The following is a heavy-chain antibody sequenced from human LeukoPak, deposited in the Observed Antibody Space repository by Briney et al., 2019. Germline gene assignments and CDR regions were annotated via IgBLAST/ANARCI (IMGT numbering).Heavy chain of an antibody. D-gene: IGHD4-23*01. CDR3: ARDAFMDGGEDF. Sequence: PGGSLRLSCAASGFSFSSYSMIWVRQAPGEGVEWVSSISSASTYKFYAYSVKGRFTVSRDNARNSLYLQMDSLGVEDTAVYYCARDAFMDGGEDFWGQGMLVTVPS. V-gene: IGHV3-21*03. CDR2: ISSASTYK. J-gene: IGHJ4*02. CDR1: GFSFSSYS.